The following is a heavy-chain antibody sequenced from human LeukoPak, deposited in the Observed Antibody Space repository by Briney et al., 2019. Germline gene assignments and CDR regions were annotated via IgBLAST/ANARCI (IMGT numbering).Heavy chain of an antibody. V-gene: IGHV1-69*06. Sequence: SSVKLSCKASGGTFSSYAIGWVRPGPGQGLGWMGGIIPIFGTTNYAQKFQDRITLTADKATSTAYMELSSLSSEDTAVYSCARVVGLTGYSSSWYSGYYYYMAVWGKGTTVTASS. CDR2: IIPIFGTT. J-gene: IGHJ6*03. D-gene: IGHD6-13*01. CDR3: ARVVGLTGYSSSWYSGYYYYMAV. CDR1: GGTFSSYA.